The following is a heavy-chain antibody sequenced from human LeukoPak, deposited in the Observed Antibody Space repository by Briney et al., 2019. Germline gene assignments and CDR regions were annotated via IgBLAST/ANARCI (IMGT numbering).Heavy chain of an antibody. Sequence: PSETLSLTCTVSGGSISSYNWSWIRQPPGKGLEWIGYIYYSGSTNYNPSLKSRVTISVDTSKNQFSLKLSSVTAADTAVYYCARRSWNYYYGMDVWGQGTTVTVSS. V-gene: IGHV4-59*08. D-gene: IGHD3-3*01. CDR3: ARRSWNYYYGMDV. CDR2: IYYSGST. J-gene: IGHJ6*02. CDR1: GGSISSYN.